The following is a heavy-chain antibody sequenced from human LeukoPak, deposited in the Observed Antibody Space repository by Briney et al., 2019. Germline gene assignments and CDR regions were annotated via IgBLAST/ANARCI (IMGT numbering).Heavy chain of an antibody. CDR1: GGSISSYY. CDR3: ARTHDYSNYDRMFYFDY. Sequence: SETLSLTCTVSGGSISSYYWSWIRQPPRKGLEWIGYIYYSGSTNYNPSLKSRVTISVDTSKNQFSLKLSSVTAADTAVYYCARTHDYSNYDRMFYFDYWGQGTLVTVSS. D-gene: IGHD4-11*01. V-gene: IGHV4-59*01. CDR2: IYYSGST. J-gene: IGHJ4*02.